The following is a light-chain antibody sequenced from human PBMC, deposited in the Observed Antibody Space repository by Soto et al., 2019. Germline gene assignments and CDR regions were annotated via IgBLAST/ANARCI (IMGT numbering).Light chain of an antibody. CDR3: QQSYSTPHT. Sequence: DIQMTQSPSSLSASVGDRVTITCRASQSISSYLNWYQQKPGKAPKLLIYAASSLQSGGPSSFSGSGSGTDFTLTISSLQPEDFATYYCQQSYSTPHTFGQGTKLEIK. V-gene: IGKV1-39*01. J-gene: IGKJ2*01. CDR1: QSISSY. CDR2: AAS.